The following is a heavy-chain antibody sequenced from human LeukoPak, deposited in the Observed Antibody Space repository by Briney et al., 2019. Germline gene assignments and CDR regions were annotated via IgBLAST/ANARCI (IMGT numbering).Heavy chain of an antibody. Sequence: ASVKVSCKASGYTFTGYYMHWVRQAPGQGLERMGWINPNSGGTNYAQKFQGWVTMTRDTSISTAYMELSRLRSDDTAVYYCARDRIGSSWYFDYWGQGTLVTVSS. CDR1: GYTFTGYY. J-gene: IGHJ4*02. CDR3: ARDRIGSSWYFDY. CDR2: INPNSGGT. V-gene: IGHV1-2*04. D-gene: IGHD6-13*01.